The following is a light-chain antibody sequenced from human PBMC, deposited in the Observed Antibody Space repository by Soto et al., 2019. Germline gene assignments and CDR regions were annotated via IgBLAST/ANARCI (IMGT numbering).Light chain of an antibody. CDR1: QGISSY. CDR3: QQYYSYWT. Sequence: AIRMTQSPSSLSASTGDRVTITCRASQGISSYLAWYQQKPGKAPKLLIYAASTLQSGVPSRFSGSGSGTAFTLTISCLQSEDFATYYCQQYYSYWTFGQGTKVEIK. CDR2: AAS. V-gene: IGKV1-8*01. J-gene: IGKJ1*01.